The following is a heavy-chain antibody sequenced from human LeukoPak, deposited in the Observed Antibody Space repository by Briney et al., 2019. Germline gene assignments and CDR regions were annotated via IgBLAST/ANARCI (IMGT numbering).Heavy chain of an antibody. CDR2: IYYSGST. CDR3: AAQSSYGSGDFYFDY. D-gene: IGHD5-18*01. CDR1: GYSTSSGYY. Sequence: SETLSLTCSVSGYSTSSGYYWGWIRRPPGKGLEWIGSIYYSGSTYYNPSLKSRVTISVDTSKNQFSLKLSSVTAADTAVYYCAAQSSYGSGDFYFDYWGQGTLVTVSS. V-gene: IGHV4-38-2*02. J-gene: IGHJ4*02.